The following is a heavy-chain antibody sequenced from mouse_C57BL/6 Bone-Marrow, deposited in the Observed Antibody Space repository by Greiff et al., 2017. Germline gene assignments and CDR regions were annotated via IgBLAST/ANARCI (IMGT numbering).Heavy chain of an antibody. CDR1: GYTFTDYE. V-gene: IGHV1-15*01. J-gene: IGHJ2*01. CDR3: TRWPLLYYFDY. Sequence: QVQLQQSRAELVRPGASVTLSCKASGYTFTDYEMHWVKQTPVHGLEWIGAIDPETGGTSYNQKFKGKAILTADKSSSPAYMELRSLTSEDSAVYYCTRWPLLYYFDYWGQGTTLTVSS. CDR2: IDPETGGT. D-gene: IGHD3-3*01.